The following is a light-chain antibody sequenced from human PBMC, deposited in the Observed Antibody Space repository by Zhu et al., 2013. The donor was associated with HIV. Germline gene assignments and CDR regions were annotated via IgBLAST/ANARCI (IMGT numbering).Light chain of an antibody. J-gene: IGLJ2*01. Sequence: QSVLTQPPSASGTPGQRVTLSCSGSSSNVESNTVNWYQQFPGTAPKLLIHTNNERPSGVPDRFSGSKSGTSASLAISGLQSDDEADYYCAVWDDSLNALLFGGGTKVTVL. V-gene: IGLV1-44*01. CDR2: TNN. CDR3: AVWDDSLNALL. CDR1: SSNVESNT.